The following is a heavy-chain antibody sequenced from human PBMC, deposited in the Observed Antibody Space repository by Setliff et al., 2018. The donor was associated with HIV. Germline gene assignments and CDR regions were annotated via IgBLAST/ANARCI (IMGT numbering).Heavy chain of an antibody. V-gene: IGHV4-38-2*02. CDR2: IYHSGNT. J-gene: IGHJ3*02. CDR3: ARGQGCGGGCHYAFEM. CDR1: GDSISSDFY. Sequence: SETLSLTCTVSGDSISSDFYWGWIRQPPGKGLEWIESIYHSGNTYYMPSLQSRVTISVDMSKNQFSLNLNSVTAADTAVYYCARGQGCGGGCHYAFEMWGQGTMVTVSS. D-gene: IGHD2-21*02.